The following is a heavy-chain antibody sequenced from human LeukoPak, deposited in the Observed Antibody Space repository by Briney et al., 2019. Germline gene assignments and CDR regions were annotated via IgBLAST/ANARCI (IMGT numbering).Heavy chain of an antibody. V-gene: IGHV3-48*03. Sequence: GGSLRLSCAASGFTFSSYGMSWVRQAPGKGLEWVSYISSSGSTIYYADSVKGRFTISRDNAKNSLYLQMNSLRAEDTAVYYCARASYSSSWYADYWGQGTLVTVSS. CDR3: ARASYSSSWYADY. D-gene: IGHD6-13*01. J-gene: IGHJ4*02. CDR2: ISSSGSTI. CDR1: GFTFSSYG.